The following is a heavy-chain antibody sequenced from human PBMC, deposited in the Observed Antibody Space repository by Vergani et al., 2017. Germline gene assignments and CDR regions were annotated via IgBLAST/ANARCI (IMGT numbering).Heavy chain of an antibody. CDR1: GGSFSGYY. D-gene: IGHD4-17*01. CDR2: INHSGST. V-gene: IGHV4-34*01. CDR3: ATDRTTVTTPGHDY. Sequence: QVQLQQWGAGLLKPSETLSLTCAVYGGSFSGYYWSWIRQPPGKGLEWIGEINHSGSTNYNPSLKSRVTISVDTSKNQFSLKLSSVTAADTAVYYCATDRTTVTTPGHDYWGQGTLVTVSS. J-gene: IGHJ4*02.